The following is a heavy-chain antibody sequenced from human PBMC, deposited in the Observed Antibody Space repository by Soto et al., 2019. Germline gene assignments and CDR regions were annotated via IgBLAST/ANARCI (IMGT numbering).Heavy chain of an antibody. J-gene: IGHJ6*02. CDR3: AAPRDEYGSGVSWFTYGMDI. CDR1: RFTFSDFA. D-gene: IGHD3-10*01. Sequence: PGGSLRLSCLASRFTFSDFAMTWVRHVPGRGLEWVASLDGAGGSTYYAESVRGRFSISRDNSQNTLFLQMKRLTVDDTAIYYCAAPRDEYGSGVSWFTYGMDIWGQGTTVTVSS. CDR2: LDGAGGST. V-gene: IGHV3-23*01.